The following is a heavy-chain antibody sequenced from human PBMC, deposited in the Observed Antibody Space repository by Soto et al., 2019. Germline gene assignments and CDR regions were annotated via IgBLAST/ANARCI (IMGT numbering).Heavy chain of an antibody. CDR2: IYYSGST. CDR1: GGSISSYY. Sequence: PSETLSLTCTVSGGSISSYYWSWIRQPPGKGLEWIGYIYYSGSTNYNPSLKSRVTISVDTSKNQFSLKLSSVTAADTAVYYCARARDRDGYNAYYFDYWGQGTLVTVSS. J-gene: IGHJ4*02. V-gene: IGHV4-59*01. D-gene: IGHD5-12*01. CDR3: ARARDRDGYNAYYFDY.